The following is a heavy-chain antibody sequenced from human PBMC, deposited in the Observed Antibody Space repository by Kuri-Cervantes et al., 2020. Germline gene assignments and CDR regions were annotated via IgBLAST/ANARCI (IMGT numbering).Heavy chain of an antibody. Sequence: VQVSCKASGYTFTGYYMHWVGRAPGQGLEGMGWINPNSGGTNYAQKFQGWVTMTRDTSISTAYMELSRLRSDDTAGYYCARDRWGGDCYSGVVDYWGQGTLVTVSS. CDR2: INPNSGGT. CDR1: GYTFTGYY. V-gene: IGHV1-2*04. J-gene: IGHJ4*02. CDR3: ARDRWGGDCYSGVVDY. D-gene: IGHD2-21*02.